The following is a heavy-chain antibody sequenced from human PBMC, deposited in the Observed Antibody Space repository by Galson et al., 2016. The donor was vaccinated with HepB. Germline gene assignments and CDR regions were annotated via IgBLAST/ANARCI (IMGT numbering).Heavy chain of an antibody. D-gene: IGHD2-15*01. Sequence: SVKVSCKASGYSFSSYGISWLRQAPGQGLEWMGWISASNGNTNYAQKFKGRVTMTTDTSTRTAYMDLRSLRSDDTAVYYCARGTPLDVWGKGTAVTVSS. J-gene: IGHJ6*03. CDR2: ISASNGNT. CDR1: GYSFSSYG. CDR3: ARGTPLDV. V-gene: IGHV1-18*01.